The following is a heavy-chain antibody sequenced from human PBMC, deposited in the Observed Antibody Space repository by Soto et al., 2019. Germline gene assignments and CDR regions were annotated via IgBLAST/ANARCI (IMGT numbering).Heavy chain of an antibody. D-gene: IGHD4-17*01. V-gene: IGHV4-30-2*05. J-gene: IGHJ4*02. Sequence: SETLSLTCAVSGGSISSGGYSWSWIRQPPGKGLEWIGYIYHSGSTYYNPSLKSRVTIAVDTSKNQFSLELSSVTAADTAVYYCARNPTVWGQGTLVTVSS. CDR3: ARNPTV. CDR1: GGSISSGGYS. CDR2: IYHSGST.